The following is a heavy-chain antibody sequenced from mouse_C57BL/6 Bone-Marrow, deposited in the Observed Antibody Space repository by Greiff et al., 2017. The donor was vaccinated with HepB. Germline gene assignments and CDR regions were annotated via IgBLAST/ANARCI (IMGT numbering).Heavy chain of an antibody. D-gene: IGHD2-4*01. Sequence: QVHVKQPGAELVKPGASVKLSCKASGYTFTSYWMHWVKQRPGQGLEWIGMIHPNSGSTNYNEKFKSKATLTVDKSSSTAYMQLSSLTSEDSAVYYCATHYDWPYWGQGTSVTVSS. J-gene: IGHJ4*01. V-gene: IGHV1-64*01. CDR1: GYTFTSYW. CDR2: IHPNSGST. CDR3: ATHYDWPY.